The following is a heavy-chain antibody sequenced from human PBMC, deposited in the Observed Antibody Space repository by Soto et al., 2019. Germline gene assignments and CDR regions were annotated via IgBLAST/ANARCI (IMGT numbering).Heavy chain of an antibody. D-gene: IGHD3-16*01. Sequence: SETLSLTCTVSGGSIRSSSYYWGWIRQPPGKGLEWIGSIYYSGSTYYNPSLKSRVTISVDTSKNQFSLKLSSVTAADTAVYYCARLGYDGDYFDYWGQGTLVTVSS. CDR3: ARLGYDGDYFDY. CDR1: GGSIRSSSYY. V-gene: IGHV4-39*01. J-gene: IGHJ4*02. CDR2: IYYSGST.